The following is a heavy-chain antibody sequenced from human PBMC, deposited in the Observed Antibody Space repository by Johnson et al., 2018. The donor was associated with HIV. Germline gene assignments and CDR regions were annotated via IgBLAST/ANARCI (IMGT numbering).Heavy chain of an antibody. D-gene: IGHD3-22*01. CDR3: SRAYSVISGYYPHAFHV. Sequence: VQLVESGGGSIQPGGSLRLSCAASGFSISYDYMSWVRQAPGKGLEWVSSIYSGGNTYHADSVMGRFTISRDKSENTVYLQMNRLRAEDTAVYFCSRAYSVISGYYPHAFHVWGQGTVVIVSS. CDR1: GFSISYDY. J-gene: IGHJ3*01. CDR2: IYSGGNT. V-gene: IGHV3-53*01.